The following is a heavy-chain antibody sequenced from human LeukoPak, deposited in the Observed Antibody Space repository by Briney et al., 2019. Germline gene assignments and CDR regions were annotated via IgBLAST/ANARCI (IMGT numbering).Heavy chain of an antibody. CDR3: AKDGTDFWSGPRDNWFDP. Sequence: PGGSLRLSCAASGFTFSTYSMNWVRQTPGKGLEWVSAISGSGGSTYYADSVKGRFTISRDNSKNTLYLQMNSLRAEDTAVYYCAKDGTDFWSGPRDNWFDPWGQGTLVTVSS. CDR1: GFTFSTYS. CDR2: ISGSGGST. D-gene: IGHD3-3*01. J-gene: IGHJ5*02. V-gene: IGHV3-23*01.